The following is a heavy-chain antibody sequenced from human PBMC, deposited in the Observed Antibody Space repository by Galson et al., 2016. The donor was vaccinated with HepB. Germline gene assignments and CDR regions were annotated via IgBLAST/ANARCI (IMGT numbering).Heavy chain of an antibody. Sequence: SLRLSCAASGFTFSGSAVHWVRQASGKGVEWVGRIRSKANSYATAYDASLKGRFTISRDDSKNTAYLQLNNMKTDDTAVYYCTSPLRYFDWSSMDVSGQGTTVTVSS. D-gene: IGHD3-9*01. CDR2: IRSKANSYAT. V-gene: IGHV3-73*01. CDR3: TSPLRYFDWSSMDV. CDR1: GFTFSGSA. J-gene: IGHJ6*02.